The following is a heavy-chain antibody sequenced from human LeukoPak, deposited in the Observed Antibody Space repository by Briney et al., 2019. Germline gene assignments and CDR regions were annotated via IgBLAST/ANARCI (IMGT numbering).Heavy chain of an antibody. V-gene: IGHV1-18*01. Sequence: ASVKVSCKASGYTFTSYGISWVRQAPGQGLEWMGWISAYNGNTNYAQKLQGRVTMTTDTSTSTAYMELRSLRSDDTAVYYCAKGGYYDSSGENWFDPWGQGTLVTVSS. CDR1: GYTFTSYG. CDR3: AKGGYYDSSGENWFDP. CDR2: ISAYNGNT. J-gene: IGHJ5*02. D-gene: IGHD3-22*01.